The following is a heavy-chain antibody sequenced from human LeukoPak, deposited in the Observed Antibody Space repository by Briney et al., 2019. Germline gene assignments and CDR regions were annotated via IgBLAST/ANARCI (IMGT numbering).Heavy chain of an antibody. CDR2: IYSGGST. J-gene: IGHJ4*02. CDR3: ARGSSGWPYYFDY. D-gene: IGHD6-19*01. Sequence: GGSLRLSCVASGFTVSSNYMSWVRQAPGKGLEGVSVIYSGGSTYYADSVKGRFTISRHNSKNTLYLQMNSLRAEDTAVYYCARGSSGWPYYFDYWGQGTLVTVSS. CDR1: GFTVSSNY. V-gene: IGHV3-53*04.